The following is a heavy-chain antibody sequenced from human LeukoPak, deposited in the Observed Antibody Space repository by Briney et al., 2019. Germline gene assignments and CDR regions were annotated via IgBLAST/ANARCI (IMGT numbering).Heavy chain of an antibody. V-gene: IGHV3-33*08. D-gene: IGHD3-22*01. CDR2: IWYDGSNK. CDR3: ARAVRITMIVAD. Sequence: GGSLRLSCAVSGLTFSSSWMDWVRQAPGKGLEWVAVIWYDGSNKYYADSVKGRFTISRDNSKNTLYLQMNSLRAEDTAVYYCARAVRITMIVADWGQGTLVTVSS. J-gene: IGHJ4*02. CDR1: GLTFSSSW.